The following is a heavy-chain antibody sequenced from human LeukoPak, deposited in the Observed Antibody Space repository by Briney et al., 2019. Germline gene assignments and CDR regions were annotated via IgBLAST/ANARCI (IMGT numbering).Heavy chain of an antibody. CDR1: GGSFSGYY. CDR2: INHSGGT. D-gene: IGHD3-10*01. J-gene: IGHJ2*01. V-gene: IGHV4-34*01. Sequence: SETLSLTCAVYGGSFSGYYWSWIRESPRRRLERIGEINHSGGTTYTPSRKSRPTKSVDPSNNQSSMKLSSVPAADTAVYYCAKRPSSLLWFGELSATFDLWGRGTLVTVSS. CDR3: AKRPSSLLWFGELSATFDL.